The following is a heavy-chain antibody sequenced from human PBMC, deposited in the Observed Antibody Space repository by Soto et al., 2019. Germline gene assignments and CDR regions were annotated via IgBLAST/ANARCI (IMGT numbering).Heavy chain of an antibody. J-gene: IGHJ4*02. CDR3: ARDGGFGELKY. V-gene: IGHV1-69*18. Sequence: QVQLVQSGAELKKPGSSVKVSCKASGDTFSGYPINWVRQAPGEGLEWMGRIIPVFGTTNDAQRFEGRVTFTADESTNTAYMELRGLRSEDTAVYYCARDGGFGELKYWGPGNLVNVSS. CDR2: IIPVFGTT. CDR1: GDTFSGYP. D-gene: IGHD3-10*01.